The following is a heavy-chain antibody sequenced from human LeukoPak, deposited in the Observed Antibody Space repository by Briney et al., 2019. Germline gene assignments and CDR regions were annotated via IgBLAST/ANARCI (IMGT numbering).Heavy chain of an antibody. Sequence: SETLSLTCTVSGGSISSSSYYWGWIRQPPGKGLEWIGSIYYSGSTYYNPSLKSRVTISVDTSENQFSLKLSSVTAADTAVYYCARLGYNHYFDYWGQGTLVTVSS. V-gene: IGHV4-39*07. CDR1: GGSISSSSYY. J-gene: IGHJ4*02. D-gene: IGHD5-24*01. CDR2: IYYSGST. CDR3: ARLGYNHYFDY.